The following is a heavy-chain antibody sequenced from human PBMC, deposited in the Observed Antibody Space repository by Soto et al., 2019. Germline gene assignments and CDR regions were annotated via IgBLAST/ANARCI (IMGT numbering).Heavy chain of an antibody. CDR3: ARDRGRNYGMDV. Sequence: PSETLSLTCTVSGGSMSSGNYYWSWIRQHPGKGLEWIGYIYYSGSTYYNPSLKSRATISSDTSKNRFSLKLSSVTAADTAVYYCARDRGRNYGMDVWGQGTTVTVS. D-gene: IGHD5-12*01. V-gene: IGHV4-31*03. J-gene: IGHJ6*02. CDR1: GGSMSSGNYY. CDR2: IYYSGST.